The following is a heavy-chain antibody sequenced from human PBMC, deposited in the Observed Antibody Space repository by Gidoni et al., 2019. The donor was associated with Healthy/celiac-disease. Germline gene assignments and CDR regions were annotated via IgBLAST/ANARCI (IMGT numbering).Heavy chain of an antibody. V-gene: IGHV4-34*01. Sequence: QVQLQQWGAGLLKPSETLSLTCAVYGGSCSGYYWSWIRQPPGKGLEWIGEINHSGSTNYNPSLKSRVTKSVDTSKNQFSLKLSSVTAADTAVYYWARGAPPPRHIVVVTATSRHYYYYGMDVWGQGTTVTVSS. D-gene: IGHD2-21*02. CDR2: INHSGST. J-gene: IGHJ6*02. CDR1: GGSCSGYY. CDR3: ARGAPPPRHIVVVTATSRHYYYYGMDV.